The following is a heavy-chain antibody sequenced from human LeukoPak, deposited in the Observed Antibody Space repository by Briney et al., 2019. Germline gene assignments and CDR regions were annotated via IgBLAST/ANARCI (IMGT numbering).Heavy chain of an antibody. CDR2: ISSSSSYI. CDR1: GFTFSSYS. J-gene: IGHJ4*02. Sequence: GGSLRLSCAASGFTFSSYSMNWVRQAPGKGLEWVSSISSSSSYIYYADSVKGRFTISRDNAKNSLYLQMNSLRAEDTALYYCAKAGYGSGSYYFDYWGQGTLVTVSS. CDR3: AKAGYGSGSYYFDY. D-gene: IGHD3-10*01. V-gene: IGHV3-21*04.